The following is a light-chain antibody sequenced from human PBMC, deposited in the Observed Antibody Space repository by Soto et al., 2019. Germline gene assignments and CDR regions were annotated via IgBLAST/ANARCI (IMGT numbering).Light chain of an antibody. J-gene: IGKJ2*01. Sequence: EIVMTQSPATLSVSPGERATLSCRASQSVGSNLAWYQQKRGQAPRLLIYRASTRATGIPARFSGSGSGTECTLSISSLESEDFAVYYCQQYDNWPPDAFGQGTKLEIK. CDR2: RAS. CDR1: QSVGSN. CDR3: QQYDNWPPDA. V-gene: IGKV3-15*01.